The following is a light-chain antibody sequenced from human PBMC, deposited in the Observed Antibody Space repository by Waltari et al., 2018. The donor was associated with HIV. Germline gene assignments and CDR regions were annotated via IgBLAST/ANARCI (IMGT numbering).Light chain of an antibody. J-gene: IGKJ1*01. V-gene: IGKV1-6*01. CDR3: LQDYNYPLT. Sequence: AIQMTQSPSSLSASVGDRVTITCRASKGIRNDLGWYQQKPGKDPKLLIYAASSLQSGVPSRFSGSGSGTDFTLTISSLQPEDFATYYCLQDYNYPLTFGQGTKVEIK. CDR1: KGIRND. CDR2: AAS.